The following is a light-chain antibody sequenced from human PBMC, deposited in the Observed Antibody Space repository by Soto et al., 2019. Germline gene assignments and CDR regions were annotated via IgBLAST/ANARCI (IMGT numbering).Light chain of an antibody. V-gene: IGKV3-15*01. CDR1: QSVSRN. J-gene: IGKJ2*01. CDR2: GAS. CDR3: QQYNNWPPYT. Sequence: EIVMTQSPATLSVSPGERATLSCRASQSVSRNLAWYQHKPGQAPRLLIYGASTRATGIPARFSGSGSGTEFTLTISSLQSEDFALYYCQQYNNWPPYTFGQGTKLEI.